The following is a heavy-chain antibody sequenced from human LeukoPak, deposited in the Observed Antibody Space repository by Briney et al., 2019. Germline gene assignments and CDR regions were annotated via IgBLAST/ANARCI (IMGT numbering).Heavy chain of an antibody. V-gene: IGHV4-38-2*02. J-gene: IGHJ5*02. CDR2: IYHSGST. Sequence: SETLSLTCTVSGYSISSGYYWGWIRQPPGKGLEWIGSIYHSGSTYYNPSLKSRATISVDTSKNQFSLKLSSVPAADTAVYYCARDNTRYYPPGGYINWFDPWGQGTLVTVSS. CDR3: ARDNTRYYPPGGYINWFDP. D-gene: IGHD3-22*01. CDR1: GYSISSGYY.